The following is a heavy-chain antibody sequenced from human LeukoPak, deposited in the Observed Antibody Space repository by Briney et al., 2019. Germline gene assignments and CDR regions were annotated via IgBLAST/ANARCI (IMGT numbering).Heavy chain of an antibody. V-gene: IGHV3-74*01. CDR3: TRDLSGADDY. CDR1: EFTFSRYW. Sequence: GGSLRLSCAASEFTFSRYWMHWVRQAPGKGLVGVSRINEDGSVINYADSVKGRFTISRENAKNTLYLQMSSLTAEDTATYYCTRDLSGADDYWGQGTLVTVSS. CDR2: INEDGSVI. D-gene: IGHD7-27*01. J-gene: IGHJ4*02.